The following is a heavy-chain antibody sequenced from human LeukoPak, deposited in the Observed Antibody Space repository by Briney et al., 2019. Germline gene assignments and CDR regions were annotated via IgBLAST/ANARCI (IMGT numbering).Heavy chain of an antibody. Sequence: GGSLRLACAASGFTFSNFDMHWVRQAPGKGLEWVAFIRHDGNDKYYADSVKGRFTISRDNSKNTLYLQMNSLRIDDTAVYYCADEGIIALTGAYWGQGTLATVSS. D-gene: IGHD7-27*01. CDR2: IRHDGNDK. V-gene: IGHV3-30*02. CDR3: ADEGIIALTGAY. J-gene: IGHJ4*02. CDR1: GFTFSNFD.